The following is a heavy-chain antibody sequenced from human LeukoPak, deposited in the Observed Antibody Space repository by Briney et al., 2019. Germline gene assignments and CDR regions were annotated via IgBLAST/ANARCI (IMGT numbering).Heavy chain of an antibody. CDR2: IHYSGST. CDR3: ARDRALGTGDVFDI. V-gene: IGHV4-59*01. D-gene: IGHD1-14*01. CDR1: GGSINSDF. Sequence: SETLSLTCTLSGGSINSDFWSWIRQSPGKGLEWIGYIHYSGSTNYNPSFESRVTISEDTSKNQVFLRLRSVTAADTAVYYCARDRALGTGDVFDIWGQGTMVTVSS. J-gene: IGHJ3*02.